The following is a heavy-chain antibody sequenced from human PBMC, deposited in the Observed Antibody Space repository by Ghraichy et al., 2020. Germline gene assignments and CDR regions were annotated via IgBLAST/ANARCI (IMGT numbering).Heavy chain of an antibody. D-gene: IGHD2-21*01. V-gene: IGHV3-48*02. CDR2: ITHGGGSM. Sequence: GGSLRLSCAASGFTFNGYTMNWVRQTPEKGLEWVSFITHGGGSMYYSDSVRGRFTISRDNGRNSLYLQMNSLRDEDTAVYYCVRDLDWAFDFWGQGTVVTFSS. CDR1: GFTFNGYT. J-gene: IGHJ3*01. CDR3: VRDLDWAFDF.